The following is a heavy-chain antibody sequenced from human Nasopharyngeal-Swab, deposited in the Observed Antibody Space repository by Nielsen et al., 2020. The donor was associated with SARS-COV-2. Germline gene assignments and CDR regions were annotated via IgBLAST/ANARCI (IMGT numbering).Heavy chain of an antibody. CDR1: GFIFSASA. J-gene: IGHJ4*02. CDR3: TTDFYFDY. CDR2: IGDKEHNYAT. V-gene: IGHV3-73*01. Sequence: GESLKISCAASGFIFSASAIHWVRQASGKGLEWVGRIGDKEHNYATTYGASVQGRFTISRDDSKNTAFLQMDSLKTEDTALYYCTTDFYFDYWDQGTLVTVSS.